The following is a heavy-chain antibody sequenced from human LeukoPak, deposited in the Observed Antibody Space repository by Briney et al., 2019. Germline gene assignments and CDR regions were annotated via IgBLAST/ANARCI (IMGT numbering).Heavy chain of an antibody. CDR3: AREVGYCSGGSCNSGRYCYYYMDV. D-gene: IGHD2-15*01. J-gene: IGHJ6*03. Sequence: SETLSLTCTVSGYSISSGYYWGWIRQPPGKGLEWIGSIYHSGSTYYNPSLKSRVTILIDTSKNQFSLKLSSVTAADTAVYYCAREVGYCSGGSCNSGRYCYYYMDVWGKGTTVTVSS. V-gene: IGHV4-38-2*02. CDR2: IYHSGST. CDR1: GYSISSGYY.